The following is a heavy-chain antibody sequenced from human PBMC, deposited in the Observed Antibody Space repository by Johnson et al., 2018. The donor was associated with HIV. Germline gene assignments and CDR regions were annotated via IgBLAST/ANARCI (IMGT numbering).Heavy chain of an antibody. D-gene: IGHD6-13*01. Sequence: QMQLVESGGGLVQPGGSLRLSCAASGFTVSSNYMSWVRQAPGKGLEWVAFIRYDGSKKYSADSVKGRFTISRDNSKNTVYLQMNSLRAEHTAVYHCAKDSQITAVPNDAFDVWGQGTMVTVSS. CDR1: GFTVSSNY. V-gene: IGHV3-30*02. CDR3: AKDSQITAVPNDAFDV. CDR2: IRYDGSKK. J-gene: IGHJ3*01.